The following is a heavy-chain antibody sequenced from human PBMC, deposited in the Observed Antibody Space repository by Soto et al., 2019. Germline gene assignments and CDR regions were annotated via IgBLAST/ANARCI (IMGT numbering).Heavy chain of an antibody. V-gene: IGHV1-18*04. CDR2: ISGHNGNT. D-gene: IGHD3-22*01. Sequence: QVQLVQSAAEVKKPGASVKVSCKASGYSFTSYGISWVRQAPGQGPEWMGWISGHNGNTNHPQSLQGGVTMTTDTSRNTAYMELRSLRSDDTAVYYCARHRFNYYDDTVYYYFDYWGQGTLVTVSS. CDR3: ARHRFNYYDDTVYYYFDY. CDR1: GYSFTSYG. J-gene: IGHJ4*02.